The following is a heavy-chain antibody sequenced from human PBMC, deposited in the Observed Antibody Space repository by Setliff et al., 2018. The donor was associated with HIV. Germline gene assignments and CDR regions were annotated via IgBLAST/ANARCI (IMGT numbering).Heavy chain of an antibody. CDR2: ITTYKGNT. CDR1: GYIFTSYA. D-gene: IGHD3-22*01. V-gene: IGHV1-18*01. Sequence: ASVKVSCKASGYIFTSYAISWVRQAPGQGLEWLGWITTYKGNTNYAQKFQGRVTMTTDTSTRTVYMDLRSLRSDDTAVYYCMRDPSGYDASGYYPLRWYFDLWGRGTLVTVSS. J-gene: IGHJ2*01. CDR3: MRDPSGYDASGYYPLRWYFDL.